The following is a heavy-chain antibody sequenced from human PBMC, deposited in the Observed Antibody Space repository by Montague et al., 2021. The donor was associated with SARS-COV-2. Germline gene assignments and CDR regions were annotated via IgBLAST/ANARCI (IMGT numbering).Heavy chain of an antibody. Sequence: SETLSLTCTVSGDSTSCPNCNWGWIRQPPGKGLDWIGTIYNSGTTYYXPSLKSRLTISIDTFKNQFSLKLSSVTAADTAVYYCARHRNYGDHSLDNWFHPWGQGTLVTVSS. D-gene: IGHD4-17*01. J-gene: IGHJ5*02. CDR1: GDSTSCPNCN. CDR2: IYNSGTT. CDR3: ARHRNYGDHSLDNWFHP. V-gene: IGHV4-39*01.